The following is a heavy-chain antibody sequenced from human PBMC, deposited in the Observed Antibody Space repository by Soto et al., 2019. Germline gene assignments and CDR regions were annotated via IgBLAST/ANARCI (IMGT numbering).Heavy chain of an antibody. D-gene: IGHD3-3*01. CDR3: ARERGPDFWSGTTNGMDV. CDR2: IYYSGST. Sequence: QVQLQESGPGLVKPSETLSLTCTVSGGSISSYYWSWIRQPPGKGLEWIGYIYYSGSTNYNPSLKSRVTISVDTSKNQFSLKLSSVTAADTAVYYCARERGPDFWSGTTNGMDVWGQGTTVTVSS. J-gene: IGHJ6*02. CDR1: GGSISSYY. V-gene: IGHV4-59*01.